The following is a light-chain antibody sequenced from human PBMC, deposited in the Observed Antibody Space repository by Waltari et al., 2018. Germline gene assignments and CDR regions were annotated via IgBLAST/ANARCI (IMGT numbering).Light chain of an antibody. CDR3: CSYAGRYTWV. Sequence: QSALTQPRSVSGSPGQSVTISCTGTSSDVGGYNYVSWYQQHPGKAPKFMIYDVSQRPSVVPDRFSGSKSANTASLTISGLQAEDEADYYCCSYAGRYTWVFGGGTKLTVL. CDR1: SSDVGGYNY. J-gene: IGLJ3*02. CDR2: DVS. V-gene: IGLV2-11*01.